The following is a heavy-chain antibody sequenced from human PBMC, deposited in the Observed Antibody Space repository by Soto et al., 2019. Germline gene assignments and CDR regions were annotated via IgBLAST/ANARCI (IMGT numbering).Heavy chain of an antibody. J-gene: IGHJ4*01. CDR1: GFTFSSYA. V-gene: IGHV3-23*01. D-gene: IGHD2-21*02. CDR3: AKDQVVGVTAMLVDY. CDR2: ISGSGGST. Sequence: PGGSLRLSCAASGFTFSSYAMSWVRQAPGKGLEWVSAISGSGGSTYYADSVKGRFTISRDNSKNTLYLQMNSLRAEDTAVYYRAKDQVVGVTAMLVDYCGDVTLVTVSS.